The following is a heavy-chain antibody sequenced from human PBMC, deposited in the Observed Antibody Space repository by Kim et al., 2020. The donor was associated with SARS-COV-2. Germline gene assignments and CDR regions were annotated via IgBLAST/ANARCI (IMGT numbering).Heavy chain of an antibody. D-gene: IGHD7-27*01. CDR3: ARDGPLGLDGLDI. V-gene: IGHV6-1*01. J-gene: IGHJ3*02. CDR2: TYYRSRWYY. Sequence: SQTLSLTCVISGDTVSSKVDAWNWLRQSPSRGLEWLGRTYYRSRWYYEYAVSVRSRIIINADTSKNQFSLQLNSVTPEDTAVYYCARDGPLGLDGLDIWGQGTVV. CDR1: GDTVSSKVDA.